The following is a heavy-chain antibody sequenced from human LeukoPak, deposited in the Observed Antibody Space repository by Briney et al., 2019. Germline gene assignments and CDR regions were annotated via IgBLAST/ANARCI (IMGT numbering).Heavy chain of an antibody. V-gene: IGHV3-23*01. CDR3: AKEGCTGTNSYINC. CDR1: GFTFRDYA. D-gene: IGHD2-2*02. Sequence: GGSLRLSCAASGFTFRDYAMSWVRQPPGKGLEWVSVIGGSGGSTYYADSVKGRFTISRDDSKNTLYLQMNSLRAEDTAGDHCAKEGCTGTNSYINCWGPGNLGPVSS. CDR2: IGGSGGST. J-gene: IGHJ4*02.